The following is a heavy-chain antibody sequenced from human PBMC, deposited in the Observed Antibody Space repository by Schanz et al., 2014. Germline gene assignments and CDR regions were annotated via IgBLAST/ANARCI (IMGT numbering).Heavy chain of an antibody. J-gene: IGHJ3*02. CDR3: ARDGAGRAPDAFDI. CDR2: ISSDNNYA. Sequence: HVQLVESGGGVVQPGRSLRLSCAASGFTFSDYYMSLIRQAPGKGLEWVSYISSDNNYAYYADSMRGRFTISRDNAKNSLYLQMNSLRAEDTAVYYCARDGAGRAPDAFDIWGQGTMVTVSS. D-gene: IGHD1-26*01. CDR1: GFTFSDYY. V-gene: IGHV3-11*06.